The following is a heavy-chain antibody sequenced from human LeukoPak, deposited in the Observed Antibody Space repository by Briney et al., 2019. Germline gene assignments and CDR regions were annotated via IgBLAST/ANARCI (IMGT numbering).Heavy chain of an antibody. CDR1: GGSISGSSYY. CDR2: IYYSGST. J-gene: IGHJ4*02. Sequence: PSETLSLTCTVSGGSISGSSYYWGWIRQPPGKGLEWIGSIYYSGSTYYNPSLKSRVTISVDTSKNQFSLKLNSVTATDTAVYYCARGHRYWGQGTLVTVSS. V-gene: IGHV4-39*02. CDR3: ARGHRY.